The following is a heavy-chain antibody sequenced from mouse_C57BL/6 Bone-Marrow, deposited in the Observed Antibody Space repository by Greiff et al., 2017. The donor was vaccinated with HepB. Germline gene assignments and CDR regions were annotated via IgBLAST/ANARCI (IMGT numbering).Heavy chain of an antibody. D-gene: IGHD3-2*02. Sequence: QVQLQQPGAELVKPGASVKLSCKASGYTFTSYWMHWVKQRPGRGLEWIGRIDPNSGGTKYNEKFKSKATLTVDKPSSTAYMQLSSLTSEDSAVYYCAIDSSGFNGLAYAMDYWGQGTSVTVSS. CDR3: AIDSSGFNGLAYAMDY. V-gene: IGHV1-72*01. J-gene: IGHJ4*01. CDR1: GYTFTSYW. CDR2: IDPNSGGT.